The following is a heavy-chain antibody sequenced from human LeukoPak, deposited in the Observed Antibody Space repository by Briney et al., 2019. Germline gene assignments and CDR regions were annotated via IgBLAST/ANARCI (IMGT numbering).Heavy chain of an antibody. V-gene: IGHV4-4*02. CDR3: ARVSKVVVPAAIPNYYYYYYMDV. D-gene: IGHD2-2*01. CDR1: GGSISSSNW. CDR2: IYHSGST. J-gene: IGHJ6*03. Sequence: PSGTLSLTCAVSGGSISSSNWWSWVRPPPGKGLEWIGEIYHSGSTNYNPSLKSRVTISVDKSKNQFSLKLSSVTAADTAVYYCARVSKVVVPAAIPNYYYYYYMDVWGKGTTVTVSS.